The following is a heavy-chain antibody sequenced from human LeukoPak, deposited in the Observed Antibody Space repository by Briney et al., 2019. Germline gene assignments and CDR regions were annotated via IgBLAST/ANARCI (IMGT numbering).Heavy chain of an antibody. CDR1: GFTFSSYE. J-gene: IGHJ3*02. CDR2: ISSSGSTI. V-gene: IGHV3-48*03. Sequence: PGGSLRLSCAASGFTFSSYEMNWVRQAPGKGLEWVSYISSSGSTIYYADSVKGRFTISRDNAKNSLYLQMSSLRAEDTAVYYCGGVGIHLLGAFDIWGQGTMVTVSS. CDR3: GGVGIHLLGAFDI. D-gene: IGHD5-18*01.